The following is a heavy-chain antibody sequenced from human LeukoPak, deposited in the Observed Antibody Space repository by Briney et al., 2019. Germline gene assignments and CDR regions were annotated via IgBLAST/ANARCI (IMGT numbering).Heavy chain of an antibody. D-gene: IGHD3-9*01. CDR2: INPNSGGT. J-gene: IGHJ5*02. V-gene: IGHV1-2*04. CDR3: ARGQGYYDILTGHWFDP. CDR1: GYTFTGYY. Sequence: ASVKVSCKASGYTFTGYYMHWVRQAPGQGLEWMGWINPNSGGTNYAQKFQGWVTMTRDTSISTAYMELSRLRSDDTAVYYCARGQGYYDILTGHWFDPWGQGTLVTVSS.